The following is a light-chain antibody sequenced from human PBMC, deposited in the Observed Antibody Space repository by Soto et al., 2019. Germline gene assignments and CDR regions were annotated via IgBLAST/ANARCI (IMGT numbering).Light chain of an antibody. Sequence: DIQMTQSPSSLSASVGDRVTIACQANQDIGNYLNWYLQKPGKAPKLLIYAASNLQSGVPSRFSGSGSGTDFTLTISSLQPEDFANYFCQQSYSTPQWTLGQGPKVDIK. CDR2: AAS. CDR1: QDIGNY. CDR3: QQSYSTPQWT. J-gene: IGKJ1*01. V-gene: IGKV1-39*01.